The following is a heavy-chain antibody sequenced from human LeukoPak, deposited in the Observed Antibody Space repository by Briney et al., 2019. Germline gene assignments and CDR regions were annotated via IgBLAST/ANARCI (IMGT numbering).Heavy chain of an antibody. D-gene: IGHD1-26*01. CDR3: AKDRRIVGATSWFDP. J-gene: IGHJ5*02. CDR2: IRYDGSNK. Sequence: GGSLRLSCAASGFTFSSYGMHWVRQAPGKGLEWVAFIRYDGSNKYYADSVKGRSTISRDNSKNTLYLQMNSLRAEDTAVYYCAKDRRIVGATSWFDPWGQGTLVTVSS. V-gene: IGHV3-30*02. CDR1: GFTFSSYG.